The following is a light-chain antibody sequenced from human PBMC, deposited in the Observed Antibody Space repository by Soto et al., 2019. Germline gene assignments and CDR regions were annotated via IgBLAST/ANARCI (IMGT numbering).Light chain of an antibody. CDR2: DNQ. Sequence: TQAPSVSAAPGQKVTISCSGSASNIEKNSVSWYQQFPGTAPKLLIYDNQKRPSGIPDRFSGSKSGTSATLDITGLQTGDEADYYGATWDNSLSAGVFGGGTKVTVL. CDR3: ATWDNSLSAGV. CDR1: ASNIEKNS. V-gene: IGLV1-51*01. J-gene: IGLJ2*01.